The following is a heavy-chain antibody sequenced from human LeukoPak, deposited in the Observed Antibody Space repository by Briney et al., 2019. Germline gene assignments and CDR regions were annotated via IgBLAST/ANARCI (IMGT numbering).Heavy chain of an antibody. V-gene: IGHV4-34*01. CDR1: GGSFSDYF. CDR3: ARGASSGWNHWFDP. D-gene: IGHD1-26*01. CDR2: ITHSGST. Sequence: PSETLSLTCAVFGGSFSDYFWSWIRQAPGKGLEWIGEITHSGSTNYSPSLKSRVTISVDTSKNQISLNLRSVTAADTAVYYCARGASSGWNHWFDPWGQGTLVTVSS. J-gene: IGHJ5*02.